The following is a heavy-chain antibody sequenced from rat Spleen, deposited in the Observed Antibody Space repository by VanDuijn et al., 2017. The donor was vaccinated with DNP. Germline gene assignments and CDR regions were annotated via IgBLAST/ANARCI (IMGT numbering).Heavy chain of an antibody. CDR1: GFSLTRYG. D-gene: IGHD1-2*01. V-gene: IGHV2S12*01. CDR2: MSRGGTT. CDR3: ARFPPGYSSYREWYLDF. Sequence: QVQLKESGPGLVQPSQTLSLTCTVSGFSLTRYGVSWVRQSPGEGPEWIATMSRGGTTNYNSGLSSRLTISRDTSKSQVLLKMNSLQTEDTAMYFCARFPPGYSSYREWYLDFWGPGIMVTVSS. J-gene: IGHJ1*01.